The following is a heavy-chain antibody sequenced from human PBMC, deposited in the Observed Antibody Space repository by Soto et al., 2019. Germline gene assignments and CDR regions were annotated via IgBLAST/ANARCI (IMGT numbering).Heavy chain of an antibody. CDR2: IGVSGDTT. D-gene: IGHD3-10*01. CDR1: GFTFSSYA. J-gene: IGHJ4*02. Sequence: VQLLESGGGLVQPGGSLRLSCAASGFTFSSYAMSWVRQAPGKGLEWVSAIGVSGDTTYYADSVKGRFTISRDNSKNTLYLQMGSLRAEETAVYYCAIVRRFGELRSLYWGQGTLVSVSS. CDR3: AIVRRFGELRSLY. V-gene: IGHV3-23*01.